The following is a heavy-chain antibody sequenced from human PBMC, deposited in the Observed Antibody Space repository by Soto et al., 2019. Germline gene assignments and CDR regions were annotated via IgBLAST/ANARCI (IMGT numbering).Heavy chain of an antibody. J-gene: IGHJ6*03. CDR2: INHSGST. Sequence: PSETLSLTCAVYGGSFSGYYWSWIRQPPGKGLEWIGEINHSGSTNYNPSLKSRVTISVDTSKNQFSLKLSSVTAADTAVYYCARGLPYYDFWSGYYGYYYMDVWGKGTTVTVSS. D-gene: IGHD3-3*01. CDR1: GGSFSGYY. CDR3: ARGLPYYDFWSGYYGYYYMDV. V-gene: IGHV4-34*01.